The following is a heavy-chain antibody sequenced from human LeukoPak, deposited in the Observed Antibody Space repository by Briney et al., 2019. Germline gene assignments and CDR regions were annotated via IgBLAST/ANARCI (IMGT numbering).Heavy chain of an antibody. CDR2: IVVGSGNT. J-gene: IGHJ4*02. D-gene: IGHD6-13*01. CDR1: GFTFTSSA. CDR3: ARSLVAAAPNFDY. V-gene: IGHV1-58*01. Sequence: VASVKVSCKASGFTFTSSAVQWVRQARGQRLEWIGWIVVGSGNTNYAQKFQERVTITRDMSTSTAYMELSSLRSEDTAVYYCARSLVAAAPNFDYWGQGTLVTVSS.